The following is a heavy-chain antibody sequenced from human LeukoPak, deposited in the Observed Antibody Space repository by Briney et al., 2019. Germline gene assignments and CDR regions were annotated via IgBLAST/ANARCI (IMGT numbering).Heavy chain of an antibody. CDR3: AREDAFSGDH. V-gene: IGHV3-7*01. J-gene: IGHJ4*02. CDR2: IHPDGKEK. CDR1: GFSFTNFW. Sequence: PGGSLRLSCAVSGFSFTNFWMSWVRQAPGRGLEWVANIHPDGKEKYDVESVKGRFTISRDNPKNLLFLQMNGLRLEDTAVYYCAREDAFSGDHWGQGTLVTVSS.